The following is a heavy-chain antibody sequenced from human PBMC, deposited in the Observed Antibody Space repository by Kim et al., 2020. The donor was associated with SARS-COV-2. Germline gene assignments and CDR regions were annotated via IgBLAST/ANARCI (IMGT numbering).Heavy chain of an antibody. V-gene: IGHV3-30*18. Sequence: GGSLRLSCAASGFTFSSYGMHWVRQAPGKGLEWVAVISYDGSNKYYADSVKGRFTISRDNSKNTLYLQMNSLRAEDTAVYYCAKDYCGPTSCGAFDIWGQGTMVTVSS. D-gene: IGHD2-15*01. J-gene: IGHJ3*02. CDR3: AKDYCGPTSCGAFDI. CDR2: ISYDGSNK. CDR1: GFTFSSYG.